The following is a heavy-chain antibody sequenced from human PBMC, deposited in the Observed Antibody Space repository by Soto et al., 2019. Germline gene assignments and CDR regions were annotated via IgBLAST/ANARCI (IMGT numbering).Heavy chain of an antibody. CDR3: AACNPAPGVVACYYYGMDV. V-gene: IGHV1-46*01. Sequence: ASGKVSCKASGYNFTSYDMHWVRQAPGQGLEGMGIIDLSSGNTSYAQKFQGRVTITRDMSTSTAYMELSSLRSEDTAVYYCAACNPAPGVVACYYYGMDVWGQGTTVTVSS. D-gene: IGHD2-15*01. J-gene: IGHJ6*02. CDR1: GYNFTSYD. CDR2: IDLSSGNT.